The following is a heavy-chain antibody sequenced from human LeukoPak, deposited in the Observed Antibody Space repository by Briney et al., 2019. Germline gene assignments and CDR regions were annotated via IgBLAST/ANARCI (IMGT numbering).Heavy chain of an antibody. D-gene: IGHD2-15*01. CDR3: ARDRGSAVRGFDP. CDR2: IYYSGST. J-gene: IGHJ5*02. V-gene: IGHV4-59*01. Sequence: SETLSLTCTVSGGSISSYYWSWIRQPPGKGLEWIGYIYYSGSTNYNPSLKSRVTISVDTSKNQFSLKLSSVTAADTAVYYCARDRGSAVRGFDPWGQGTLVTVSS. CDR1: GGSISSYY.